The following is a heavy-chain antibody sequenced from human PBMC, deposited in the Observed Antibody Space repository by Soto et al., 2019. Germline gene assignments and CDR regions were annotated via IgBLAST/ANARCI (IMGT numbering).Heavy chain of an antibody. D-gene: IGHD1-26*01. CDR2: IYPSGTN. J-gene: IGHJ6*02. CDR3: AREGASGFGMDV. Sequence: ETLSLACTVSGGSMGTYYGGWVRQPAGKPLEWIGRIYPSGTNNYNPSLKSRVTLSLDTSKNQFSLNLSSVTAADTAVYYCAREGASGFGMDVWGQGTTVTVSS. CDR1: GGSMGTYY. V-gene: IGHV4-4*07.